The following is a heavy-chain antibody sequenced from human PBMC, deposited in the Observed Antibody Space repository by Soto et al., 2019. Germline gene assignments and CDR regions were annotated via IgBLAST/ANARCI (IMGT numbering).Heavy chain of an antibody. CDR1: GFTFSSYG. V-gene: IGHV3-30*18. D-gene: IGHD3-3*01. J-gene: IGHJ6*02. CDR2: ISYDGSNK. Sequence: GGSLRLSCAASGFTFSSYGMHWVRQAPGKGLEWVAVISYDGSNKYYADSVKGRFTISRDNSKNTLYLQMNSLRAEDTAVYYCAKDRGFLFPLYGMDVWGQRTTVTVSS. CDR3: AKDRGFLFPLYGMDV.